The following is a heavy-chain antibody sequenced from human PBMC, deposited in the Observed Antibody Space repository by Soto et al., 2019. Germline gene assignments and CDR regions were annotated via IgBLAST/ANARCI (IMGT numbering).Heavy chain of an antibody. J-gene: IGHJ6*02. V-gene: IGHV1-2*02. Sequence: ASVKVSCKASGYTFTGNYMHWVRQAPGQGLEWMGWINPNSGGTNYAQKFQGRVTMTRDTSISAAYMELSRLRSDDTAVYYCGGVINPRYYYYGMDVWGQGTTVTVSS. CDR1: GYTFTGNY. CDR3: GGVINPRYYYYGMDV. D-gene: IGHD3-10*01. CDR2: INPNSGGT.